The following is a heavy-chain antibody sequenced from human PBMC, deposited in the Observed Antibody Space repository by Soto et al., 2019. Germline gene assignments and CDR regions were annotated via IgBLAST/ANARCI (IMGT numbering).Heavy chain of an antibody. D-gene: IGHD3-10*01. V-gene: IGHV1-8*01. J-gene: IGHJ4*02. CDR1: GDTFTTYD. CDR2: INPNSGNI. CDR3: ARGRASGSYYLLDN. Sequence: ASVKVSCKASGDTFTTYDINWVRQATGHGLEWMGWINPNSGNIGYAQRFQGRVTMTRDTAIRTAYMEVSSLRSDDTAVYYCARGRASGSYYLLDNWGQGTLATVSS.